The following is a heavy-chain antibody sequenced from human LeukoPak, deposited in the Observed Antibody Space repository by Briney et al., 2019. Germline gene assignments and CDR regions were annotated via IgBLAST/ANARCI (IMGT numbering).Heavy chain of an antibody. CDR3: ARRGQWLVRAYFDY. J-gene: IGHJ4*02. CDR2: IYHSGST. D-gene: IGHD6-19*01. CDR1: GSSISSGYY. V-gene: IGHV4-38-2*02. Sequence: SETLSLTCTVSGSSISSGYYWGWIRQPPGKGLGWIGNIYHSGSTDYNPSLKSRVTISVDTSKNQFSLKLSSVTAEDTAVYNCARRGQWLVRAYFDYWGRGTLVTVSS.